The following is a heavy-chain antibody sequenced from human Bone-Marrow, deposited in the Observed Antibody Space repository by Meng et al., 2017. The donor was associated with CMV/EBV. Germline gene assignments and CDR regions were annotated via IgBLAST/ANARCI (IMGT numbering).Heavy chain of an antibody. J-gene: IGHJ6*01. CDR2: ISWNSGSI. D-gene: IGHD2-15*01. Sequence: SLKISCAASGFTFDDYAMHWVRQAPGKGLEWVSGISWNSGSIGYADSVKGRFTISRDNAKNSLYLQMNSLRAEDTALYYCAKDMSAVLSDRSYYYGMDVWGQGTTVT. CDR1: GFTFDDYA. V-gene: IGHV3-9*01. CDR3: AKDMSAVLSDRSYYYGMDV.